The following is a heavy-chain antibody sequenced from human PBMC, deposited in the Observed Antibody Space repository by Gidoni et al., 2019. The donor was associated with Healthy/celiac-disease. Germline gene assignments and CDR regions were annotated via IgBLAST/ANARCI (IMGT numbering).Heavy chain of an antibody. CDR3: ARAPPPGYYYGMDV. V-gene: IGHV3-33*01. CDR2: IWYDGSNK. CDR1: GFTFSSYG. J-gene: IGHJ6*02. Sequence: QVQLVESGGGVVQPGRSLRLSCAASGFTFSSYGMHGVRQAPGKGLEWVAVIWYDGSNKYYADSVKGRFTISRDNSKNTLYLQMNSLRAEDTAVYYCARAPPPGYYYGMDVWGQGTTVTVSS.